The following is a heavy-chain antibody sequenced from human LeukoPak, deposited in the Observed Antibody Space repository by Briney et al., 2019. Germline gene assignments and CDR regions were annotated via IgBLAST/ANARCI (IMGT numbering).Heavy chain of an antibody. J-gene: IGHJ4*02. Sequence: SETLSLTCTVSGGSISSGSYYWSWIRQPAGKGLEWIGRIYTSGSTNYNPSLKSRVTISVDTSKNQFSLKLSSVTAADTAVYYCARRGYSYGYADYWGQGTLVTVSS. CDR1: GGSISSGSYY. CDR2: IYTSGST. V-gene: IGHV4-61*02. D-gene: IGHD5-18*01. CDR3: ARRGYSYGYADY.